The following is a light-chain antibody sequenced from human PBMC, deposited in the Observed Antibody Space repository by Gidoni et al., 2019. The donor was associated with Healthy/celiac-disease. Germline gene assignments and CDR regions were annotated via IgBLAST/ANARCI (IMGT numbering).Light chain of an antibody. CDR1: QSVSSY. CDR3: QQRSNWPLIT. Sequence: IVLTQSPATLSLSPGERATLSCRASQSVSSYLAWYQQKPGQAPRLLIYDASNRATGIPARFSGSGSGTDFTLTISSLEPEDFAFYYCQQRSNWPLITFGQGTRLEIK. V-gene: IGKV3-11*01. CDR2: DAS. J-gene: IGKJ5*01.